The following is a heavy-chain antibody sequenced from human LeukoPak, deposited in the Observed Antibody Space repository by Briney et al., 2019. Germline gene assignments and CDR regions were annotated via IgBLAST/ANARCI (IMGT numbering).Heavy chain of an antibody. J-gene: IGHJ4*02. CDR3: AKDVPVAYFDY. Sequence: GGSLRLSCAASGFNFDDYTMHWVRQAPGKGLEWVSLVAWDGGGTFFADSVKGRFTVSRDNSRNTLYLQMNSLRSEDTAIYYCAKDVPVAYFDYWGQGTLVTVSS. D-gene: IGHD2-2*01. CDR1: GFNFDDYT. V-gene: IGHV3-43*01. CDR2: VAWDGGGT.